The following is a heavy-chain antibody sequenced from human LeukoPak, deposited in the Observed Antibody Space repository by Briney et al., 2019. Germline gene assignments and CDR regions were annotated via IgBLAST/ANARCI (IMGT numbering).Heavy chain of an antibody. V-gene: IGHV4-59*08. D-gene: IGHD4-23*01. CDR2: IYYSGST. CDR1: GGSLSGYY. CDR3: ARQRSRTPADH. Sequence: SETLSLTCAVSGGSLSGYYWHWIRQSPGKGLEWIGYIYYSGSTNYNPSLESRVTISVDTSKNQFSLKLSSVTAADTAVYYCARQRSRTPADHWGQGTLVTVSS. J-gene: IGHJ4*02.